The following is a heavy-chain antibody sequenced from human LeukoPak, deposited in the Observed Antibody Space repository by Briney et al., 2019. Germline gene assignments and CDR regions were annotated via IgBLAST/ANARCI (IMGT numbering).Heavy chain of an antibody. CDR2: MNPDSGNT. V-gene: IGHV1-8*02. CDR3: ARGGALTPAGTFDY. CDR1: GYTFTSYD. D-gene: IGHD6-13*01. Sequence: ASVKVSCKASGYTFTSYDISWVRRATGQGLEWMGWMNPDSGNTGYVEKFKGRVTMTRNTSISTAYMELSSLTSEDTAVYYCARGGALTPAGTFDYWGQGTLVTVSS. J-gene: IGHJ4*02.